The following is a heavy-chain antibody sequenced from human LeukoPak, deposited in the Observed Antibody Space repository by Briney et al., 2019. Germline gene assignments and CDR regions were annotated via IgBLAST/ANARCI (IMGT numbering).Heavy chain of an antibody. V-gene: IGHV3-23*01. CDR1: GFTFSSYW. CDR2: ISGSGGGT. D-gene: IGHD3-3*01. J-gene: IGHJ4*02. Sequence: PGGSLRLSCAASGFTFSSYWMSWVRQAPGKGLEWVSGISGSGGGTYYADSVKGRFAISRDNSKSTLSLQMDSLRAEDTAVYYCARGGVGLIGLPRAFDFWGQGTLVTVSS. CDR3: ARGGVGLIGLPRAFDF.